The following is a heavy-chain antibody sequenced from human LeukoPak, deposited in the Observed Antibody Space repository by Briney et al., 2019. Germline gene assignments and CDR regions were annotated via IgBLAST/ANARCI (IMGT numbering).Heavy chain of an antibody. Sequence: GGSLRLSCAASGFTFSSYGMHWVRQAPGKGLEWVAFIRYDGSNKYYADSVKGRFTISRDNSKNTLYLQMNSLRVEDTAVYYCARDSGDSSGYYPGYWGQGTLVTVSS. J-gene: IGHJ4*02. D-gene: IGHD3-22*01. CDR3: ARDSGDSSGYYPGY. CDR1: GFTFSSYG. V-gene: IGHV3-30*02. CDR2: IRYDGSNK.